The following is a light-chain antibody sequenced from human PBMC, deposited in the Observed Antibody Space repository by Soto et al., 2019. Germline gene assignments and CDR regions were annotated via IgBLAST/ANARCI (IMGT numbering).Light chain of an antibody. CDR2: DVS. J-gene: IGLJ2*01. V-gene: IGLV2-14*01. CDR1: SSDVGGYNY. CDR3: SSYTSSSTLV. Sequence: QSVLTQPASVSWSPGQSITISCTGTSSDVGGYNYVSWYQQHPGKAPKLMIYDVSNRPSGVSNRFSGSKSGNTASLTISGLQAEDEADYYCSSYTSSSTLVFGGGTQLTVL.